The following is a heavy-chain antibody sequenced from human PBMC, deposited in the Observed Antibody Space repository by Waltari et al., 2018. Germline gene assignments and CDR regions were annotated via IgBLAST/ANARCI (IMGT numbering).Heavy chain of an antibody. CDR2: MNPNSGNT. V-gene: IGHV1-8*01. D-gene: IGHD3-22*01. CDR3: ARAYYYDSSGYIHWYFDL. J-gene: IGHJ2*01. Sequence: QVQLVQSGAEVKKPGASVTVSCKASGYTFTSYDINWVRQATGQGLEWMGWMNPNSGNTGYAQKFQGRVTMTRNTSISTAYMELSSLRSEDTAVYYCARAYYYDSSGYIHWYFDLWGRGTLVTVSS. CDR1: GYTFTSYD.